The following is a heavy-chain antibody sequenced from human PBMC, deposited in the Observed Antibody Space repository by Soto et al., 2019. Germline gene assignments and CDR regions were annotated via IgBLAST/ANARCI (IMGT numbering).Heavy chain of an antibody. V-gene: IGHV4-39*01. CDR2: IYYSGST. J-gene: IGHJ4*02. CDR3: ARHRFNVWNAQTY. Sequence: QLQLQESGPGLVKPSETLSLTCTVSGGCISSSSYYWGWIRQPPGKGLEWIGSIYYSGSTYYNPSLKSRVSISVDTSKNQFSLKLSSVTAADTAVYYCARHRFNVWNAQTYWGQGTLVTVSS. D-gene: IGHD1-1*01. CDR1: GGCISSSSYY.